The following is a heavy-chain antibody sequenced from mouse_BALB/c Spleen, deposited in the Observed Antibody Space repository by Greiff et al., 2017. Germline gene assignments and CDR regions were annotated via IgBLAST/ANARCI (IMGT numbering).Heavy chain of an antibody. J-gene: IGHJ4*01. Sequence: QVQLKQSGPGLVAPSQTLSITCTVSGFSLTGYGVNWVRQPPGKGLEWLGMIWGDGSKDYNTAPKSRLSISKDNSKSQVFLKMNSLQTDDTARYYCDRGSYGNYGAMDYWGQGTSVTVSS. CDR1: GFSLTGYG. D-gene: IGHD2-1*01. CDR2: IWGDGSK. CDR3: DRGSYGNYGAMDY. V-gene: IGHV2-6-7*01.